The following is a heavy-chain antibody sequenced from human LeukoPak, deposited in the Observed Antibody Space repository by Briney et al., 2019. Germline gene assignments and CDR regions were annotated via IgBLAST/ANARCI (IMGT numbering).Heavy chain of an antibody. CDR3: ARGSGLVGDAFDI. CDR1: GGSFRGYY. V-gene: IGHV4-34*01. J-gene: IGHJ3*02. D-gene: IGHD6-6*01. Sequence: PSETLSLTCAVYGGSFRGYYWCGIRQPPGKGLEGIGEINHSGSTNYNPSLKSRVTISVDTSKNQFSLKLSSVTAADTAVYYCARGSGLVGDAFDIWGQGTMVTVSS. CDR2: INHSGST.